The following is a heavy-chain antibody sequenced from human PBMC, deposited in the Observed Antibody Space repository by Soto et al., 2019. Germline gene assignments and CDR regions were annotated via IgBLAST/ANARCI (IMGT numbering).Heavy chain of an antibody. D-gene: IGHD3-10*01. CDR1: GGSISSSSYY. Sequence: SETLSLTCTVSGGSISSSSYYWGWIRQPPGKGLEWIGSIYYSGSTYYNPSLKSRVTISVDTSKNQFSLKLSSVTAADTAVYYCARQGGLLWFGELSYYFDYWGQGTLVTVSS. V-gene: IGHV4-39*01. CDR2: IYYSGST. CDR3: ARQGGLLWFGELSYYFDY. J-gene: IGHJ4*02.